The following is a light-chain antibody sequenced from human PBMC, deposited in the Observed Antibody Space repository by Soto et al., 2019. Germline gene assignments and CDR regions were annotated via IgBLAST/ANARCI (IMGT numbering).Light chain of an antibody. CDR2: KVS. V-gene: IGKV2D-30*01. Sequence: DVVMTQSPLSLPVTLGQPASISCRSSQSLVYTDGNIYLSWFQQRPGQPPRRLIYKVSQWDSGVPDRFSGSGSGTDFTLTINRVEAEDLGIYFCLHGTYWPHTFGQGTNLEIK. J-gene: IGKJ2*01. CDR1: QSLVYTDGNIY. CDR3: LHGTYWPHT.